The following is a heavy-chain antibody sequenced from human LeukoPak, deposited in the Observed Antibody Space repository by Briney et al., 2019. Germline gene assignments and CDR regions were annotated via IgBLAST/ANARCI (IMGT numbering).Heavy chain of an antibody. V-gene: IGHV4-59*01. CDR3: ARDGAAAGEYFQH. CDR2: IYYSGST. J-gene: IGHJ1*01. CDR1: GGSISSYY. Sequence: SETLSLTCTVSGGSISSYYWSWIRQPPGKGLEWTGYIYYSGSTNYNPSLKSRVTISVDTSKNQFSLKLSSVTAADTAVYYCARDGAAAGEYFQHWGQGTLVTVSS. D-gene: IGHD6-13*01.